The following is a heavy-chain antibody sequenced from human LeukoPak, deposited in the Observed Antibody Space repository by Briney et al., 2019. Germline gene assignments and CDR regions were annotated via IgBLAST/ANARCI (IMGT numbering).Heavy chain of an antibody. CDR2: IYYSGST. CDR1: GGSISSSSYY. CDR3: ARHGGFWGEGNWFDP. J-gene: IGHJ5*02. D-gene: IGHD3-16*01. V-gene: IGHV4-39*01. Sequence: KPSETLSLTCTVSGGSISSSSYYWGWIRQPPGKGLEWIGSIYYSGSTYYNPSLKSRVTISVDTSKNQFSLKLSSVTAADTAVYYCARHGGFWGEGNWFDPWGQGTLVTVSS.